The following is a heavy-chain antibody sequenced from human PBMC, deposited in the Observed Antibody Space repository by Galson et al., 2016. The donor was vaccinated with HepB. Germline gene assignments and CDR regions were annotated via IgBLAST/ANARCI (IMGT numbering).Heavy chain of an antibody. CDR3: AKDLSYNEHAFDI. D-gene: IGHD5-24*01. CDR1: GFTFSSYA. V-gene: IGHV3-23*01. CDR2: ITGSGGFT. Sequence: SLRLSCAASGFTFSSYAMGWVRQAPGKGLEWVSYITGSGGFTQYADSVKGRFTISRDNSKNTLFLQMNSLRAEDTAVFYCAKDLSYNEHAFDIWGQGTIVSVSS. J-gene: IGHJ3*02.